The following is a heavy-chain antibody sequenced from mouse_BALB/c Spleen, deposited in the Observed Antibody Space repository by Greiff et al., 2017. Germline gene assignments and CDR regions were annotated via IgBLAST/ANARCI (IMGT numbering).Heavy chain of an antibody. CDR1: GFTFSSYG. CDR3: AKTARATAAMDY. J-gene: IGHJ4*01. Sequence: EVQRVESGGDLVKPGGSLKLSCAASGFTFSSYGMSWVRQTPDKRLEWVATISSGGSYTYYPDSVKGRFTISRDNAKNTLYLQMSSLKSEDTAMYYCAKTARATAAMDYWGQGTSVTVSS. V-gene: IGHV5-6*01. D-gene: IGHD3-2*01. CDR2: ISSGGSYT.